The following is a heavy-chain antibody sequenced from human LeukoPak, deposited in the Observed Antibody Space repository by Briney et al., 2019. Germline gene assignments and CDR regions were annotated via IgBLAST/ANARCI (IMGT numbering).Heavy chain of an antibody. CDR1: GFTFSSYD. V-gene: IGHV3-23*01. D-gene: IGHD3-10*01. Sequence: GGTLRLSCVVSGFTFSSYDMSWVRQAPGKGLEWVSGISGSGGSTYYADSVKGRFTISRDNSKSTLYLQMNSLRAEDTAVYYCAKGDGYGSGDEYYYYYYMDVWGKGTTVTVSS. CDR2: ISGSGGST. CDR3: AKGDGYGSGDEYYYYYYMDV. J-gene: IGHJ6*03.